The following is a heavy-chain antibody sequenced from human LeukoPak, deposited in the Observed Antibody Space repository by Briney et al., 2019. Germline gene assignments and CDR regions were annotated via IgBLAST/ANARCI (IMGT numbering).Heavy chain of an antibody. CDR1: GFTFSSYW. CDR2: INSDGSST. V-gene: IGHV3-74*01. D-gene: IGHD2-2*02. CDR3: AKRRYPYYYYMDV. Sequence: PGGSLRLSCAASGFTFSSYWMHWVRQAPGKGLVWVSRINSDGSSTSYADSVKGRFTISRDNAKNTLYLQMNSLRAEDTAVYYCAKRRYPYYYYMDVWGKGTTVTVSS. J-gene: IGHJ6*03.